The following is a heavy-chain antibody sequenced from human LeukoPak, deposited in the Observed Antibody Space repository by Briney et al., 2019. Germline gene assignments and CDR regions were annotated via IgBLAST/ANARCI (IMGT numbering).Heavy chain of an antibody. CDR1: GGTFSSYA. CDR3: ANNWGTGRYFDL. Sequence: ASVKVSCKASGGTFSSYAISWVRQAPGQGLEWMGGIIPIFGTANYAQKFQGRVTITADESTSTAYMELSSLRSEDTAVYYRANNWGTGRYFDLWGRGTLVTVSS. D-gene: IGHD1-1*01. J-gene: IGHJ2*01. CDR2: IIPIFGTA. V-gene: IGHV1-69*13.